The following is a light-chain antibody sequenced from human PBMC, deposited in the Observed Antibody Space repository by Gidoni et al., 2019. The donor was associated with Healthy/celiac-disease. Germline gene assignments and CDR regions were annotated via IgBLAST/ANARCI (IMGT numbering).Light chain of an antibody. CDR3: AAWDDSLSGVV. J-gene: IGLJ2*01. Sequence: QSVLTKQPSASGPPAKRVTISCSGSSSNIGSNYVYWYQQLPGTAPKLLIYSNNQRPSGVPDRFSGSKSGTSASLAISGLRSEDEADYYCAAWDDSLSGVVFGGGTKLTVL. V-gene: IGLV1-47*02. CDR1: SSNIGSNY. CDR2: SNN.